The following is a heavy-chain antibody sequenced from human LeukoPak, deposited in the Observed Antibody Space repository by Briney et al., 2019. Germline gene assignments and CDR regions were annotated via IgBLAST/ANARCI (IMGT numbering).Heavy chain of an antibody. V-gene: IGHV1-2*02. CDR2: INPNSCGT. D-gene: IGHD3-22*01. J-gene: IGHJ4*02. CDR3: ARGRRSTSSYYYDSSGSKETDC. CDR1: GYTFTCYY. Sequence: ASVKVSCKASGYTFTCYYMHWVRQAPGQGLEWMGWINPNSCGTNYAQKFQGRVTMTRDTSISTAYMELSRLRSDDTAVYYCARGRRSTSSYYYDSSGSKETDCWGQGTLVTVSS.